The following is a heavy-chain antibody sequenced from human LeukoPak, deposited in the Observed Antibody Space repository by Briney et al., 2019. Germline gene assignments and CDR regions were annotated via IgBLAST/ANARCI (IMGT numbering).Heavy chain of an antibody. CDR2: IYYSGST. CDR1: GGSISSYY. V-gene: IGHV4-59*01. D-gene: IGHD3-22*01. J-gene: IGHJ4*02. Sequence: SETLSLTCTVSGGSISSYYWGWIRQPPGKGLEWIGYIYYSGSTNYNPSLKSRVTISVDTSKNQFSLKLSSVTAADTAVYYCASQSWDSSGYYFDYWGQGTLVTVSS. CDR3: ASQSWDSSGYYFDY.